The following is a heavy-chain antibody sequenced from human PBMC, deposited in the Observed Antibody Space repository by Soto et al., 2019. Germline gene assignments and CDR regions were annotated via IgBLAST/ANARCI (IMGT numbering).Heavy chain of an antibody. CDR2: ISGSGGGT. CDR1: EFTFSSYA. Sequence: EVQVLESGGGLVQPGGSLRLSCAASEFTFSSYAMSWVRQAPGKGLEWVSSISGSGGGTYYADSVKGRFTISRDNSKNTVYLQMNSLRAEDTAVYYCAKPHRDVYSTAFFYHWGQGTLVTVSS. V-gene: IGHV3-23*01. D-gene: IGHD4-4*01. J-gene: IGHJ4*02. CDR3: AKPHRDVYSTAFFYH.